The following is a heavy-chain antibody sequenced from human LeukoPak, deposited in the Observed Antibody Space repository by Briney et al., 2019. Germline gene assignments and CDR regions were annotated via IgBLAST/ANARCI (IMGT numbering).Heavy chain of an antibody. D-gene: IGHD3-22*01. J-gene: IGHJ4*02. CDR1: GGTFSSYA. Sequence: SVKVSCKASGGTFSSYAISWVRQAPGQGLEWMGRIIPILGIANYAQKFQGRVTITADKSTSTAYMELSSLRSEDTAVYYCARDRGRYYYDSSGSCFDYWGQGTLVTVSS. CDR3: ARDRGRYYYDSSGSCFDY. V-gene: IGHV1-69*04. CDR2: IIPILGIA.